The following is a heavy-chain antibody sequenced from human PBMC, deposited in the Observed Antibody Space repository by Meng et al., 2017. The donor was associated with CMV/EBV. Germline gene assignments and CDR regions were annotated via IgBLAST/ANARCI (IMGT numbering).Heavy chain of an antibody. J-gene: IGHJ4*02. CDR1: GGTFSSYA. D-gene: IGHD4-17*01. CDR2: IIPILGIA. Sequence: SVKVSCKASGGTFSSYAISWVRQAPGQGLEWMGGIIPILGIANYVQKFQGRVTITADKSTSTAYMELSSLRSEDTAVYYCARGRGITVTTPFDYWGQGTLVTVSS. CDR3: ARGRGITVTTPFDY. V-gene: IGHV1-69*10.